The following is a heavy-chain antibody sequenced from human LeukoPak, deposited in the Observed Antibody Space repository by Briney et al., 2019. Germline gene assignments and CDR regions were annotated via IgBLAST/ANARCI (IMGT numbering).Heavy chain of an antibody. Sequence: KPSQTLSLTCTVSGGSISSGGYYWSWIRQHPGKGLEWIGYIYYSGNTYYTPSLKSRVTISVDTSKNQFSLKLSSVTAADTAVYYCARGYCTSSSCFARHWFDPWGQGTLVTVSS. D-gene: IGHD2-2*01. J-gene: IGHJ5*02. CDR2: IYYSGNT. V-gene: IGHV4-31*03. CDR3: ARGYCTSSSCFARHWFDP. CDR1: GGSISSGGYY.